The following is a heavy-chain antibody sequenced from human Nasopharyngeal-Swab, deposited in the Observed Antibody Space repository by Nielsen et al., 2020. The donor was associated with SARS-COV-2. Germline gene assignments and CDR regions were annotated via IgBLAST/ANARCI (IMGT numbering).Heavy chain of an antibody. CDR1: GGTFSSYA. J-gene: IGHJ4*02. CDR2: IIPIFGTA. Sequence: SVKVSCKASGGTFSSYAISWVRQAPGQELEWMGGIIPIFGTANYAQKFQGRVTITADESTSTAYMELSSLRSEDTAVYYCARTVATGPYYFDYWGQGTLVTVSS. D-gene: IGHD5-12*01. V-gene: IGHV1-69*13. CDR3: ARTVATGPYYFDY.